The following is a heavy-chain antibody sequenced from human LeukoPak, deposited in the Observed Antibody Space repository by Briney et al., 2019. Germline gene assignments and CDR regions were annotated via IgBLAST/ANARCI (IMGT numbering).Heavy chain of an antibody. CDR1: GYTFTSYG. CDR3: ARAWYNWNVGYYYYMDV. J-gene: IGHJ6*03. CDR2: IIPIFGTA. D-gene: IGHD1-1*01. V-gene: IGHV1-69*06. Sequence: GASVKVSCKASGYTFTSYGISWVRQAPGQGLEWMGGIIPIFGTANYAQKFQGRVTITADKSTSTAYMELSSLRSEDTAVYYCARAWYNWNVGYYYYMDVWGKGTTVTVSS.